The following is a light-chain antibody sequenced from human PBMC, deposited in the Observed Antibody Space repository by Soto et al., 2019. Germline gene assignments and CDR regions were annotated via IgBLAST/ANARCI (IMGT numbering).Light chain of an antibody. Sequence: DIVMTQSPDSLAVSLGERATINFKSSQSVLYSSNNKNYLAWYQQKPGQPPKLLIYWASTRESGVPDRFSGSGSGTDFTLTISSLQAEAVAVYYCQQYYSTPLTFGGGTKVDI. J-gene: IGKJ4*01. CDR1: QSVLYSSNNKNY. CDR3: QQYYSTPLT. CDR2: WAS. V-gene: IGKV4-1*01.